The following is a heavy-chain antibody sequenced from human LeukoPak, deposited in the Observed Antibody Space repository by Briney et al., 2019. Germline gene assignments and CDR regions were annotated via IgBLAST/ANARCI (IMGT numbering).Heavy chain of an antibody. CDR1: GFTFSSYW. D-gene: IGHD6-13*01. Sequence: GGSLRLSCAASGFTFSSYWMHWVRQAPGKGLVWVSRINSDGSSTSYADSVKGRFTISRDNAKNTLYLRMNSLRAEDTAVYYCARVHTAQLAPGVYYYYGMDVWGKGTTVTVSS. V-gene: IGHV3-74*01. CDR3: ARVHTAQLAPGVYYYYGMDV. CDR2: INSDGSST. J-gene: IGHJ6*04.